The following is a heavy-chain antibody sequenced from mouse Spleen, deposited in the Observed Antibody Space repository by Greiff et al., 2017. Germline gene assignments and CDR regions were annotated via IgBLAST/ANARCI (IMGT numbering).Heavy chain of an antibody. CDR3: TRDEGY. V-gene: IGHV5-6-4*01. CDR1: GFTFSSYT. Sequence: EVQLVESGGGLVKPGGSLKLSCAASGFTFSSYTMSWVRQTPEKRLEWVATISSGGSYTYYPDSVKGRFTISRDNAKNTLYLQMSSLKSEDTAMYYCTRDEGYWGQGTTLTVSS. J-gene: IGHJ2*01. CDR2: ISSGGSYT.